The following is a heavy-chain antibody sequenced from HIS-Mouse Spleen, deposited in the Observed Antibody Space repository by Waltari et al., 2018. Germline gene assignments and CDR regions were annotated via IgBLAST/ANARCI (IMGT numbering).Heavy chain of an antibody. CDR1: GGPISSRSYY. CDR2: IYYSGST. Sequence: QLQLQESGPGLVKPSATLSLTCTVSGGPISSRSYYWGWIRQPPGKGLEWIGSIYYSGSTYYNPSLKSRVTISVDTSKNQFSLKLSSVTAADTAVYYCAREIPYSSSWYDWYFDLWGRGTLVTVS. CDR3: AREIPYSSSWYDWYFDL. D-gene: IGHD6-13*01. J-gene: IGHJ2*01. V-gene: IGHV4-39*07.